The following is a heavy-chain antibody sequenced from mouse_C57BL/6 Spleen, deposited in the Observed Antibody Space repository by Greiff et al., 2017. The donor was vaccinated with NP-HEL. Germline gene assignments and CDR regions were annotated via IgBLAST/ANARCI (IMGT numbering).Heavy chain of an antibody. CDR3: ARLELGRGYFDY. CDR2: IYPGSGST. CDR1: GYTFTSYW. J-gene: IGHJ2*01. D-gene: IGHD4-1*01. V-gene: IGHV1-55*01. Sequence: VQLQQPGAELVKPGASVTMSCKASGYTFTSYWITWVKQRPGQGLEWIGDIYPGSGSTNYNEKFKSKATLTVDTSSSTAYMQLSSLTSEDSAVYYCARLELGRGYFDYWGQGTTLTVSS.